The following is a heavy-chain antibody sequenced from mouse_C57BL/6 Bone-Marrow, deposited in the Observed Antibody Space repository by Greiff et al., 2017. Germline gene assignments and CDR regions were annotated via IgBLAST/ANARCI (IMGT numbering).Heavy chain of an antibody. D-gene: IGHD1-1*01. CDR3: ASHYYGSSYDYFDY. J-gene: IGHJ2*01. Sequence: DVQLVESGGDLVKPGGSLKLSCAASGFTFSSYGMSWVRQTPDKRLEWVATISSGGSYTYYPDSVKGRFTISRDNAKNTLYLQMSSLKSEDTAMYYCASHYYGSSYDYFDYWGQGTTLTVSS. CDR2: ISSGGSYT. V-gene: IGHV5-6*01. CDR1: GFTFSSYG.